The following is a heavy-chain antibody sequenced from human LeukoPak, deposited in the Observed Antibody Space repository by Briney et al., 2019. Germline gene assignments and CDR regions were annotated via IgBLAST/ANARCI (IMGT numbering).Heavy chain of an antibody. J-gene: IGHJ6*02. D-gene: IGHD4-23*01. Sequence: KPSETLSLTCTVSGGSISSYYWSWIRQPPGKGLEWIGYIYYSGSTYYSPSLKSRVTISVDTSKNQFSLKLSSVTAADTAVYYCARDPRWNTGGMDVWGQGTTVTVSS. CDR2: IYYSGST. V-gene: IGHV4-30-4*01. CDR3: ARDPRWNTGGMDV. CDR1: GGSISSYY.